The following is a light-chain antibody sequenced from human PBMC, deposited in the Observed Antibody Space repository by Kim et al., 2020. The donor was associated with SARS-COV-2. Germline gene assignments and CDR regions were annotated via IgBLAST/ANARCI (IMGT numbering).Light chain of an antibody. CDR3: QQYGSSPYT. J-gene: IGKJ2*01. CDR2: GAS. Sequence: LSPGERATLACRASQSVSSSYLAWYQQKPGQAPRLLIYGASSRATGIPDRFSGSGSGTDFTLTISRLEPEDFAVYYCQQYGSSPYTFGQWTKLEI. V-gene: IGKV3-20*01. CDR1: QSVSSSY.